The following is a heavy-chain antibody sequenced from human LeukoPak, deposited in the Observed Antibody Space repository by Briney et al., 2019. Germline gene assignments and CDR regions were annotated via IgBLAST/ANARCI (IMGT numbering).Heavy chain of an antibody. J-gene: IGHJ4*02. Sequence: SETLSLTCAVYGGSFSGYYWSWIRQPPGKGLEWIGEINHSGSTNYNPSLKSRVTISVDTSKNQFSLKLSSVTAADTAVYYCARARVSGYPRYWGRGTLVTVSS. CDR3: ARARVSGYPRY. CDR2: INHSGST. D-gene: IGHD2-15*01. CDR1: GGSFSGYY. V-gene: IGHV4-34*01.